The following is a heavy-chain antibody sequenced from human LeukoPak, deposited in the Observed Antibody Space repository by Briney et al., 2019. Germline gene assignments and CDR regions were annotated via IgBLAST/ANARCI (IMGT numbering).Heavy chain of an antibody. J-gene: IGHJ4*02. CDR1: GGSISSYY. D-gene: IGHD6-19*01. V-gene: IGHV4-59*01. CDR2: IYYSGST. Sequence: SETLSLTCTVSGGSISSYYWSWIRQPPGKGLEWIGYIYYSGSTKYNPSLKSRVTISVDTSKNQFSLKLSSVTAADTAVYYCARYSGWYYFDYWGREPWSPSPQ. CDR3: ARYSGWYYFDY.